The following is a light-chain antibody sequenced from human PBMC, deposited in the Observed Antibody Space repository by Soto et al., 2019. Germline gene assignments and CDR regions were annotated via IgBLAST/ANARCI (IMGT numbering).Light chain of an antibody. CDR1: QSVSSSF. CDR3: QQYGSSPQT. CDR2: DAS. J-gene: IGKJ1*01. V-gene: IGKV3-20*01. Sequence: IVLTQSPGTLSLPPGERATLSCRASQSVSSSFLAWYQQKPGQAPRLLIYDASSRATGIPDRFSGSGSGTDFTLTISRLEPEDFAVYYCQQYGSSPQTFGQGTKVEI.